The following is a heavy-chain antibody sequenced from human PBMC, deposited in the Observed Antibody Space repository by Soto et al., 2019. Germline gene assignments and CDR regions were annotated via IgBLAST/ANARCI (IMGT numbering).Heavy chain of an antibody. J-gene: IGHJ4*02. CDR1: GYTFTSYG. V-gene: IGHV1-18*01. Sequence: QVHLVQSGAEVKKPGASVKVSCKGSGYTFTSYGITWVRQAPGQGLEWMGWISAHNGNTDYAQKRQGRVTVTRDTSTSTAYMELRSLRSDDTAVYYCARGRYGDCWGQGALVTVSS. CDR3: ARGRYGDC. CDR2: ISAHNGNT. D-gene: IGHD1-1*01.